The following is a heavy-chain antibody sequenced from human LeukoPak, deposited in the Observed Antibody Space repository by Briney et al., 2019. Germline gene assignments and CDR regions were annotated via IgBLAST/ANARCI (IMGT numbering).Heavy chain of an antibody. J-gene: IGHJ4*02. CDR2: INWNGGST. CDR3: GRDFGYYDSSGYYLGIFDY. Sequence: PGGSLRLSCAASGFTFDDYGMSWVRQAPGKGLEWVSGINWNGGSTGYADSVKGRFTISRDNAKNSLYLQMNSLRAEDTALYYCGRDFGYYDSSGYYLGIFDYWGQGTLVTVSS. D-gene: IGHD3-22*01. V-gene: IGHV3-20*04. CDR1: GFTFDDYG.